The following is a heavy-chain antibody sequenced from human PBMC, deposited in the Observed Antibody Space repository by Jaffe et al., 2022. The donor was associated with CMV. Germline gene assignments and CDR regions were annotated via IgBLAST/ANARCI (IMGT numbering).Heavy chain of an antibody. CDR1: GGSISSSSYY. CDR2: IYYSGST. V-gene: IGHV4-39*01. J-gene: IGHJ6*03. D-gene: IGHD3-10*01. Sequence: QLQLQESGPGLVKPSETLSLTCTVSGGSISSSSYYWGWIRQPPGKGLEWIGSIYYSGSTYYNPSLKSRVTISVDTSKNQFSLKLSSVTAADTAVYYCASQTLLLWFGELSYMDVWGKGTTVTVSS. CDR3: ASQTLLLWFGELSYMDV.